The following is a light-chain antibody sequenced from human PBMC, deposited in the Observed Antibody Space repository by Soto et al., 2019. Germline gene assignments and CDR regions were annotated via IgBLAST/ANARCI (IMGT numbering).Light chain of an antibody. J-gene: IGLJ3*02. CDR2: LEGSGGY. CDR1: SGHNKYI. V-gene: IGLV4-60*03. Sequence: QSVLTQSSSASAALGSSVTLTCTLSSGHNKYIIAWHQQQPGKAPRYLMKLEGSGGYNKGSGVPDRFSGSSSGAGRYLTISNHQSEDEADYYCETWDSYTRVFGGGTKLTVL. CDR3: ETWDSYTRV.